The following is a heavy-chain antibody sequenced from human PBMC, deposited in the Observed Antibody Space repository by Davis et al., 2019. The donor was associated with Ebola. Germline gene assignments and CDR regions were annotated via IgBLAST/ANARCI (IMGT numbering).Heavy chain of an antibody. Sequence: PGGSLRLSCAASGFTFRTYDMHWVRHTTGKGLERVSVIGTAGDTYYRGSVKGRFTISRENARNSLYLQMNSLTAGDTAVYYCARAQFGDVVLDYWGQGTLVTVSS. CDR2: IGTAGDT. CDR1: GFTFRTYD. CDR3: ARAQFGDVVLDY. J-gene: IGHJ4*02. D-gene: IGHD4-17*01. V-gene: IGHV3-13*01.